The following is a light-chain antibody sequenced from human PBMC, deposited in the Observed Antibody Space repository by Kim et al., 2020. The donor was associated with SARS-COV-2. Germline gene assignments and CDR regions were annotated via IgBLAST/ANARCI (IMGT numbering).Light chain of an antibody. CDR3: QQYHYWWT. Sequence: EIVMTQSPATLSVSPGESATLSCRASRSVSSDLAWYQQIPGQAPRLLIYDASTRATGVPARFSGGGFGTEFTLTISSLQSEDFAIYYCQQYHYWWTFGQGTKVDIK. J-gene: IGKJ1*01. CDR1: RSVSSD. CDR2: DAS. V-gene: IGKV3-15*01.